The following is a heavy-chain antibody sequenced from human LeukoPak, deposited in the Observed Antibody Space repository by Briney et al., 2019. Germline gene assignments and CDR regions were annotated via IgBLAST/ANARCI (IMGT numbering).Heavy chain of an antibody. CDR1: GFTFSSSG. CDR3: ANSGVNKVYNSGYSSPDYYYYYMDV. V-gene: IGHV3-30*02. D-gene: IGHD3-22*01. CDR2: IRYDGSDK. J-gene: IGHJ6*03. Sequence: PGGSLRLSCAVSGFTFSSSGMHWVRQAPGKGLEWVAFIRYDGSDKLYADSVKGRFTISRDNSKNMLYLQMNSLRAEDTAVYYCANSGVNKVYNSGYSSPDYYYYYMDVWGKGTTVTISS.